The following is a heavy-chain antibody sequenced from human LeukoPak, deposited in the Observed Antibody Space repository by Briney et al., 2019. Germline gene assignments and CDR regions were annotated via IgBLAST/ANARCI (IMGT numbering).Heavy chain of an antibody. Sequence: SETLSLTCTVSGDSISSGDYYWSWIRQPAGKGLEWIGRIYTSGSTNYNPSLKSRVTMSVDTSKNQFSLKLSSVTAADTAVYYCAREEILRIYDSSGKYYFDYWGQGTLVTVSS. V-gene: IGHV4-61*02. CDR1: GDSISSGDYY. J-gene: IGHJ4*02. CDR2: IYTSGST. D-gene: IGHD3-22*01. CDR3: AREEILRIYDSSGKYYFDY.